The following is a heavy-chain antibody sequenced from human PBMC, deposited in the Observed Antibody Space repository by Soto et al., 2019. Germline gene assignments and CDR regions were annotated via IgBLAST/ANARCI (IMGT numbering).Heavy chain of an antibody. D-gene: IGHD6-19*01. Sequence: SETLSLTCTVSGGSISSSSYYWGWIRQPPGKGLEWIGSIYYSGSIYYNPSLKSRVTISIDTSKNHFSLKLSSVTAADTAVYYCAKGSGSSAYGPFDYWGQGTLVTVSS. V-gene: IGHV4-39*02. CDR1: GGSISSSSYY. CDR3: AKGSGSSAYGPFDY. J-gene: IGHJ4*02. CDR2: IYYSGSI.